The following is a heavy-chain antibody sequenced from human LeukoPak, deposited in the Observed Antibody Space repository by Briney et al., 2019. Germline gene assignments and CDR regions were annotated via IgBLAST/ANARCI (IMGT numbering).Heavy chain of an antibody. CDR1: GGSISSSSYY. J-gene: IGHJ5*02. Sequence: PSETLSLTCTVSGGSISSSSYYWGWIRQPPGKGLEWIGSIYYSGSTYYNPSLKSRVTISVDTSKNQFSLKLSSVTAADTAVYYCARLYYDSSGSRAFFDPWGQGTLVTVSS. CDR2: IYYSGST. D-gene: IGHD3-22*01. V-gene: IGHV4-39*01. CDR3: ARLYYDSSGSRAFFDP.